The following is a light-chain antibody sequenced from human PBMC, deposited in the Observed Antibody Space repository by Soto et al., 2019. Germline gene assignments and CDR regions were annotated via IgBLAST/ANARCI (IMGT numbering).Light chain of an antibody. V-gene: IGLV2-14*01. CDR2: EVS. CDR1: SSDVGANNY. CDR3: SSYTTSSTYV. J-gene: IGLJ1*01. Sequence: QSALTQPASVSGSPGQSITISCTGTSSDVGANNYVSWYQQHPGKAPKLMIYEVSNRPSGVSNRFSGSKSGNTASLTISGVQPEDEAVYYCSSYTTSSTYVFGTGTKVTVL.